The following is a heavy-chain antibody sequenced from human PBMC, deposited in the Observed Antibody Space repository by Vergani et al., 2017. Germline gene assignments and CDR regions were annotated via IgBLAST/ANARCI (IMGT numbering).Heavy chain of an antibody. J-gene: IGHJ4*02. CDR3: ASLATVTTYFDC. Sequence: QLQLQESGSGLVKPSQTLSLTCAVSGGSISSGGYSWGWFRQPPGKGLEWIGRIYYSWSTYYNPSLTSRVTISVDTSKNQISLRLSSVTAADTAVYYCASLATVTTYFDCWGQGTVVAVSS. CDR1: GGSISSGGYS. V-gene: IGHV4-30-2*03. D-gene: IGHD4-11*01. CDR2: IYYSWST.